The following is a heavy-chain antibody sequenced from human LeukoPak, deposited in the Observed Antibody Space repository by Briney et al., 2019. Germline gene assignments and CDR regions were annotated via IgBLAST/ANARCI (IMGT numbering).Heavy chain of an antibody. CDR1: GYSFTSYD. J-gene: IGHJ4*02. Sequence: GASVKVSCKASGYSFTSYDINWVRQATGQGLEWMGWMNPNSGNTGSAQKFQGRVTMTRNTSISTAYMELSNLRSEDTAVYYCARRVAAGGTCMDYWGQGTLVTVSS. CDR3: ARRVAAGGTCMDY. CDR2: MNPNSGNT. V-gene: IGHV1-8*01. D-gene: IGHD6-13*01.